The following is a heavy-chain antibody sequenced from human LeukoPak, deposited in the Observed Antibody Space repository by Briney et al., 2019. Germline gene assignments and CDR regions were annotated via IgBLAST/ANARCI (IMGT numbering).Heavy chain of an antibody. CDR1: GGSVSSGSYY. J-gene: IGHJ4*02. CDR3: AWGHGDRSGSFDY. Sequence: PSETLSLTCTVSGGSVSSGSYYWSWIRQPPGKGLEWIGYIYYTGSTNYNPSLKSRVTMSVDTSKNQFSLNLSSVTAADTAMYYCAWGHGDRSGSFDYWGQGTLVTVSS. CDR2: IYYTGST. D-gene: IGHD3-22*01. V-gene: IGHV4-61*01.